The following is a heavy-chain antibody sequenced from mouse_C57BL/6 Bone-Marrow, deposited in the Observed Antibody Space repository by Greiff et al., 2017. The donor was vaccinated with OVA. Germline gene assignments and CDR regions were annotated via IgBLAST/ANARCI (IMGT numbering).Heavy chain of an antibody. D-gene: IGHD2-3*01. CDR2: INPSSGYT. CDR3: ARWLLHHYAMDY. Sequence: VQLQQSGAELAKPGASVKLSCKASGYTFTSYWMHWVKQRPGQGLEWIGYINPSSGYTKYNQKFKDKATLTADKSSSTAYMELRSLTSEDSAVYYCARWLLHHYAMDYWGQGTSVTVSS. V-gene: IGHV1-7*01. CDR1: GYTFTSYW. J-gene: IGHJ4*01.